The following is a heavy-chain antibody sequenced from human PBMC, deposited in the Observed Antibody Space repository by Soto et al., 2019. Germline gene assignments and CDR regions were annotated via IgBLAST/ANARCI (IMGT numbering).Heavy chain of an antibody. V-gene: IGHV1-69*01. J-gene: IGHJ6*02. CDR3: ARSQGSSTSLEIYYYYYYGMDV. CDR2: IIPISGTA. D-gene: IGHD2-2*01. Sequence: QVQLVQSGAEVKKPRSSVKVSCKASGGTFSSYAISWVRQAPGQGLEWMGGIIPISGTANYAQKCQGRVTITADESTSTAYMELSSLRSEDTAVYYCARSQGSSTSLEIYYYYYYGMDVWGQGTTVTVSS. CDR1: GGTFSSYA.